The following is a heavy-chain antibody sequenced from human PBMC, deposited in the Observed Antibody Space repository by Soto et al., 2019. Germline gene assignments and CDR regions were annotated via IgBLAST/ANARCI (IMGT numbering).Heavy chain of an antibody. CDR2: ISYDGSNK. V-gene: IGHV3-30*18. CDR1: GFTFSSYG. CDR3: AKDILGGGSIGNWFDL. D-gene: IGHD2-15*01. J-gene: IGHJ5*02. Sequence: GGSLRLSCAASGFTFSSYGMHWVRQAPGKGLEWVAVISYDGSNKYYADSVKGRFTVSRDNSKNTLYLQMNSLRAEDTAVYYCAKDILGGGSIGNWFDLWGQGNLVTVSS.